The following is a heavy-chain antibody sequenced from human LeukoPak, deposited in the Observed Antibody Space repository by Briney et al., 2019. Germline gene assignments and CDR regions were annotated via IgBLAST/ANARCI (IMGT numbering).Heavy chain of an antibody. Sequence: GESLKISCKGSGYSFTSYWIGWVRQMPGKGLEWVRIIYPGDSDTRYSPSFQGQVTISADKSISTAYLQWSSLKASDTAMYYCARQYVDTAGELETPRSRYNWFDPWGQGTLVTVSS. J-gene: IGHJ5*02. D-gene: IGHD5-18*01. CDR3: ARQYVDTAGELETPRSRYNWFDP. CDR2: IYPGDSDT. CDR1: GYSFTSYW. V-gene: IGHV5-51*01.